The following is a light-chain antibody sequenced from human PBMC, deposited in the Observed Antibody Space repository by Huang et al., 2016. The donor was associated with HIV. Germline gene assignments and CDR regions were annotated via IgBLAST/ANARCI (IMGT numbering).Light chain of an antibody. CDR1: QSISSS. J-gene: IGKJ4*01. Sequence: DIQMTQSPSTLSASVGDRVTITCRASQSISSSLAWYKQQLGKAPKLLMYKASILDSGVPSRFSGSGSGTEFTLTVSSLQPDDFATYYCQQYHVYPLTFGGGTVVEI. V-gene: IGKV1-5*03. CDR2: KAS. CDR3: QQYHVYPLT.